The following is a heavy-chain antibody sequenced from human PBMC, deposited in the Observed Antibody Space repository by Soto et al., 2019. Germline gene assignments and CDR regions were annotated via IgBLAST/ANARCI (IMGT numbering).Heavy chain of an antibody. V-gene: IGHV3-53*01. CDR3: ARELRAVTTLHAFDI. Sequence: LRLSCAASGFTVSSNYMSWVRQAPGKGLEWVSVIYSGGSTYYADSVKGRFTISRDNSKNTLYLQMNSLRAEDTAVYYCARELRAVTTLHAFDIWGQGTMVTVSS. CDR2: IYSGGST. CDR1: GFTVSSNY. J-gene: IGHJ3*02. D-gene: IGHD4-17*01.